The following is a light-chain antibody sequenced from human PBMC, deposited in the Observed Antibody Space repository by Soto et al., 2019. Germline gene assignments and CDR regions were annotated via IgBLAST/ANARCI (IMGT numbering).Light chain of an antibody. V-gene: IGLV1-40*01. CDR3: QSYDSSLSANYV. J-gene: IGLJ1*01. CDR2: GNS. Sequence: QSVLTQPPLVSGAPGQRVTISCTGSSSNIGAGYDVHWYQQLPGTAPKLLIYGNSNRPSGVPDRFSGSKSGTSASLAITGLQAEDEADYYYQSYDSSLSANYVFGTGTKLTVL. CDR1: SSNIGAGYD.